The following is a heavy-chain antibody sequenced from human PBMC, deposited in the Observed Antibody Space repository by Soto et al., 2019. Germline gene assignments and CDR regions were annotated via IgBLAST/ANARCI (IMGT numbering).Heavy chain of an antibody. CDR1: GFTFSSYA. V-gene: IGHV3-30-3*01. Sequence: QVQLVESGGGVVQPGRSLRLSCAASGFTFSSYAMHWVRQAPGKGLEWVAVISYDGSNKYYADSVKGRFTISRDNSKNTLYLQMNSLRAEDTAVSYCAREMVRARGYFDYWGQGTLVTVSS. D-gene: IGHD3-10*01. CDR3: AREMVRARGYFDY. J-gene: IGHJ4*02. CDR2: ISYDGSNK.